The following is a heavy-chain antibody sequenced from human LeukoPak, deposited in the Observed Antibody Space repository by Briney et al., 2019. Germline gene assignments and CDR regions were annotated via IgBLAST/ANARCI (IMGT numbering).Heavy chain of an antibody. CDR2: INPYSGDR. J-gene: IGHJ4*02. Sequence: GASVTVSCKASGYTFTGYYMHWVRQAPGQGLEWMGWINPYSGDRNYAQKFQGRVTMTGDTSISTAYMELSRLQSDDTAVYYCARDGACSSTSCQSFDYWGQGTLVTVSS. D-gene: IGHD2-2*01. V-gene: IGHV1-2*02. CDR1: GYTFTGYY. CDR3: ARDGACSSTSCQSFDY.